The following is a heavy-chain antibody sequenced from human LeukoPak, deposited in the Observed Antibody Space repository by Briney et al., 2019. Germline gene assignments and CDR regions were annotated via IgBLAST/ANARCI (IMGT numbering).Heavy chain of an antibody. J-gene: IGHJ6*03. CDR3: ARDGTVRDFWSGYYAGPYYYYYMDV. V-gene: IGHV4-39*07. D-gene: IGHD3-3*01. CDR1: GGSISSGSYY. CDR2: IYYSGST. Sequence: SETLSLTCAVSGGSISSGSYYWVWIRQPPGKGLEWIGSIYYSGSTYDSPSLKSRVTISVDTSKNQFSLKLSSVTAADTAVYYCARDGTVRDFWSGYYAGPYYYYYMDVWGKGTTVTVSS.